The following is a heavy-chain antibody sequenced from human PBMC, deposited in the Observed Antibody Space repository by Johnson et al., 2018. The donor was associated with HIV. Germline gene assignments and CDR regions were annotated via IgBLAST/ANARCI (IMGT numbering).Heavy chain of an antibody. D-gene: IGHD3-22*01. V-gene: IGHV3-33*06. CDR1: GFIFRGYW. CDR2: IWYDGSNK. Sequence: QVQLVESGGGVVRPGGSLRLSCAASGFIFRGYWMSWFRQAPGKGLEWVAVIWYDGSNKYYADSVKGRFTISRDNSKNTLYLQMNSLRAEDTAVYYCAKDLYYYDSSGSVGAFDIWGQGTTVTVSS. CDR3: AKDLYYYDSSGSVGAFDI. J-gene: IGHJ3*02.